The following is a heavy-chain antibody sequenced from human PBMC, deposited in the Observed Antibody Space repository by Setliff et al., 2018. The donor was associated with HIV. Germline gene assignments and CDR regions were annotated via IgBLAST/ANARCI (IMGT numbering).Heavy chain of an antibody. J-gene: IGHJ5*02. Sequence: SLRLSCAASGLTLDYYAMHWVRQAPGKGLEWVSGISWNSGTIGYADSVKGRFTISRDNAKNSLYLQMSSLRVEDTAFYYCVKAGPRYNWNYPYLDPWGQGTLVTVSS. CDR3: VKAGPRYNWNYPYLDP. D-gene: IGHD1-7*01. V-gene: IGHV3-9*01. CDR2: ISWNSGTI. CDR1: GLTLDYYA.